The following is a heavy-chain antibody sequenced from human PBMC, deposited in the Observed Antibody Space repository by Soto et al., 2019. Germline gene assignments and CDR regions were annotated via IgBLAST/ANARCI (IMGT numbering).Heavy chain of an antibody. J-gene: IGHJ3*02. CDR2: IYYSGST. V-gene: IGHV4-59*08. CDR3: ARQMRYNCSGGSCLLLGAFDI. D-gene: IGHD2-15*01. Sequence: QVQLQESGPGLVKPSETLSLTCTVSGGSISSYYWSWIRQPPGKGLEWIGYIYYSGSTNYNPSRTSRVTISVDTSKNQFSLKLSSVTAADTAVYYCARQMRYNCSGGSCLLLGAFDIGGQGTMVTVSS. CDR1: GGSISSYY.